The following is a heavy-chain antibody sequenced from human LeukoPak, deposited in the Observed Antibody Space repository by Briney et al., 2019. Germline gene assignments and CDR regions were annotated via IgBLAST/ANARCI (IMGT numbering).Heavy chain of an antibody. J-gene: IGHJ6*02. Sequence: GGSLRLSCAASGFTFSSYWMHWVRQAPGKGLVWVSRINSDGSSTSYADSVKGRFTISRDNAKNTLCLQMNSLRAEDTAVYYCARDHDYGDYLYYYGMDVWGQGTTVTVSS. CDR2: INSDGSST. D-gene: IGHD4-17*01. V-gene: IGHV3-74*01. CDR3: ARDHDYGDYLYYYGMDV. CDR1: GFTFSSYW.